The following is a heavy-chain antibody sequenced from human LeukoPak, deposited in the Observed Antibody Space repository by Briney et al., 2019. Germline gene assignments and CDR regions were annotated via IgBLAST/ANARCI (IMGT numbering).Heavy chain of an antibody. CDR3: AKYEGPWDY. Sequence: GGSLRLPCEASGFTFSSYAMTWVRQAPGKGLEWVSAISGSGGSTYYADSVKGRFTISRDNSKNTLYLQMNSLRAEDTAVYYCAKYEGPWDYWGQGTLVTVSS. V-gene: IGHV3-23*01. D-gene: IGHD3-16*01. CDR1: GFTFSSYA. J-gene: IGHJ4*02. CDR2: ISGSGGST.